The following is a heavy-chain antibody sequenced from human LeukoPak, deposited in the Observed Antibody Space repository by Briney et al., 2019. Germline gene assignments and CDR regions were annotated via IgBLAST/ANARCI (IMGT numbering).Heavy chain of an antibody. D-gene: IGHD2-2*01. CDR2: INPSSGSR. CDR1: GYTFTNYY. J-gene: IGHJ5*02. Sequence: ASVKVSCKASGYTFTNYYMHWVRQAPGQGLEWMGTINPSSGSRSYAQKFQGRVTMTRDTPTNIVYMELSSLRSEDTAVYFCARDACSSTICQAGGNWFDPWGQGTLVIVS. V-gene: IGHV1-46*01. CDR3: ARDACSSTICQAGGNWFDP.